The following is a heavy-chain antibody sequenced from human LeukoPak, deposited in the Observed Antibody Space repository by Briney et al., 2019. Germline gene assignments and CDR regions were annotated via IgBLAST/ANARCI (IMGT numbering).Heavy chain of an antibody. CDR2: INHSGST. V-gene: IGHV4-34*01. D-gene: IGHD6-13*01. CDR1: GGSFSGYY. J-gene: IGHJ3*02. Sequence: SETLSLTCAVYGGSFSGYYWSWIRQPPGKGLEWIGEINHSGSTNYNPSLKSRVTISVDTSKNQFSLKLSSVTAADTAVYYCARGQTGYSSSWYRGGAFDIWGQGTMVTVSS. CDR3: ARGQTGYSSSWYRGGAFDI.